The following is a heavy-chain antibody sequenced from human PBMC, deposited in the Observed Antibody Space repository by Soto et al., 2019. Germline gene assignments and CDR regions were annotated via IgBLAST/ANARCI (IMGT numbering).Heavy chain of an antibody. Sequence: QVQLVESGGGVVQPGRSLRLSCAASGFTFSSYGRHWVRQAPGKGLEWVTVIWYDGSNKYYADSVKGRFTISRDNSKNTLYLQMNSLRAEDTAVYYWAIDRGPFNGNDWPHYYYGMDVWGQGTTVTVSS. CDR1: GFTFSSYG. D-gene: IGHD1-20*01. V-gene: IGHV3-33*01. J-gene: IGHJ6*02. CDR3: AIDRGPFNGNDWPHYYYGMDV. CDR2: IWYDGSNK.